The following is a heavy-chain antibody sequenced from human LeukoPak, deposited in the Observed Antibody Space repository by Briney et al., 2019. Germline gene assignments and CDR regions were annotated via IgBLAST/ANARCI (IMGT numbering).Heavy chain of an antibody. J-gene: IGHJ6*02. D-gene: IGHD3-3*01. CDR2: IKQDGSEK. CDR3: AREEPYYDFWSGYYTLGSPSGMDV. CDR1: GFTFSSYC. Sequence: GGSLRLSCAASGFTFSSYCMSWVRQAPGKGLEWVANIKQDGSEKYYVDSVKGRFTISRDNAKNSLYLQMNSLRAEDTAVYYCAREEPYYDFWSGYYTLGSPSGMDVWGQGTTVTVSS. V-gene: IGHV3-7*01.